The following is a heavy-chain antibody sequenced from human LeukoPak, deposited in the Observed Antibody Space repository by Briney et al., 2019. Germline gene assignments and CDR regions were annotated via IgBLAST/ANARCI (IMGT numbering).Heavy chain of an antibody. Sequence: SETLSLTCTVSGGSISSGDYYWSWIRQPPGKPLEWIAYMYYSGSTYYNPSLKSRVTMSADTSKNQLSLKLSSVTAADTAVYYCARPYYYDSRIDPWGQGILVTVSS. V-gene: IGHV4-30-4*01. CDR2: MYYSGST. D-gene: IGHD3-22*01. CDR3: ARPYYYDSRIDP. CDR1: GGSISSGDYY. J-gene: IGHJ5*02.